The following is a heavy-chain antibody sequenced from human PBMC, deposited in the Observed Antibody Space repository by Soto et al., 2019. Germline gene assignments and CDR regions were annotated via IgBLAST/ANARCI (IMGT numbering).Heavy chain of an antibody. Sequence: QVKRQKSGPGLVKPSETLSLTCTVSGPSISVYSWSWFRQPAGKGLECIGRIYASGNTNYNPSLKSRVTMSVDTSKNQFSLTLNSVTAADTAVYYCARESRSALGTVEHWGRGTLVTVSS. CDR2: IYASGNT. J-gene: IGHJ4*02. CDR1: GPSISVYS. V-gene: IGHV4-4*07. CDR3: ARESRSALGTVEH. D-gene: IGHD6-13*01.